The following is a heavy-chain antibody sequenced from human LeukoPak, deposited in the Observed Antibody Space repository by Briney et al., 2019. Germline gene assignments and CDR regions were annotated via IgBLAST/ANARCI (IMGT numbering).Heavy chain of an antibody. Sequence: PGGSLRLSCSASGFTFNSYAMHWVRQAPGKGLEYVSAINSNGYSTYYVDSVKGRVTISRDNAKNSLYLQINSLRAEDTAVYYCARGRPMDVWGQGTTVTVSS. V-gene: IGHV3-64*04. CDR1: GFTFNSYA. CDR3: ARGRPMDV. J-gene: IGHJ6*02. CDR2: INSNGYST.